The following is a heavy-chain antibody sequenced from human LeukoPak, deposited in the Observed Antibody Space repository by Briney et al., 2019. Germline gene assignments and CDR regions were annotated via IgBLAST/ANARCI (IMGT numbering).Heavy chain of an antibody. Sequence: PSETLSLTCAVYGGSFSGYYWSWIRQPPGKGLEWIGEINHSGSTNYNPSLKSRVTISVDTSKNQFSLKLSSVTAADTAVYYCARPRVGVGGSVDYWGQGTLATVSS. CDR2: INHSGST. CDR3: ARPRVGVGGSVDY. CDR1: GGSFSGYY. V-gene: IGHV4-34*01. D-gene: IGHD3-16*01. J-gene: IGHJ4*02.